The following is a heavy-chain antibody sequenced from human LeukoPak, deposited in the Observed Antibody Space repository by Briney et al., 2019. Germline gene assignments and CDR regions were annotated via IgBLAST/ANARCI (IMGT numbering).Heavy chain of an antibody. D-gene: IGHD6-13*01. CDR1: GGTFSSYA. CDR2: IIPIFGTA. CDR3: ARDSVAAAGTNPLD. J-gene: IGHJ4*02. V-gene: IGHV1-69*13. Sequence: ASVKVSCKASGGTFSSYAISWVRQAPGQGLEWMGGIIPIFGTANYAQKFQGRVTITADESTSTAYMELSRLRSEDTAVYYCARDSVAAAGTNPLDWGQGTLVTVSS.